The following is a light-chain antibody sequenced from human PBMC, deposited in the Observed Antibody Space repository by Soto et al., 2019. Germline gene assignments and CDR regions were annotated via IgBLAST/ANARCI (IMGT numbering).Light chain of an antibody. CDR2: DAS. J-gene: IGKJ4*01. Sequence: DIQMTQTPSSLSASVGDRVTITCQASQDIKNYLNWYQQKSGKAPKLLIYDASDLETGVPSRFSGSGSGTDFTFTINSLQPEDIATYYCQQYDILPLTFGGGTKVDIK. CDR3: QQYDILPLT. CDR1: QDIKNY. V-gene: IGKV1-33*01.